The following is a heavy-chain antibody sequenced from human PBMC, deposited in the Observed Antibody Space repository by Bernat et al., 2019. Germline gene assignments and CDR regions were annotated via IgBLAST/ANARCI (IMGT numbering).Heavy chain of an antibody. Sequence: QVQLQESGPGLVKPSETLSLTCAVSGYSISSGYYWGWIRQPPGKGLEWIGSIDHSGSTYYNPSLKSRVTIAVDTSKNQFSLKLSSVTAADTAVYYCATALLAYSSSSDAFDIWGQGTMVTVSS. J-gene: IGHJ3*02. V-gene: IGHV4-38-2*01. D-gene: IGHD6-6*01. CDR3: ATALLAYSSSSDAFDI. CDR1: GYSISSGYY. CDR2: IDHSGST.